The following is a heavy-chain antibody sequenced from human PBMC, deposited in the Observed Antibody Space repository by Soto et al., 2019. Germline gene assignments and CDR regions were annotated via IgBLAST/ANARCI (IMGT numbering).Heavy chain of an antibody. J-gene: IGHJ4*02. CDR2: IWYDGNNK. CDR1: GFPFSSYG. V-gene: IGHV3-33*03. CDR3: ASSIN. Sequence: PGGSLRLSCAASGFPFSSYGMHWVRQAPGKGLDWVGVIWYDGNNKDYAESVKGRFTISRDNSKNMLYLQMNSLRADDTAVYYCASSINWGQGTLVTVSS.